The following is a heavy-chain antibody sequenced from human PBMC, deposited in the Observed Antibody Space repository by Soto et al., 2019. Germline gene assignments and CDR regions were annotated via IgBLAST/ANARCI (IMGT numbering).Heavy chain of an antibody. CDR1: GGSISNDDYY. J-gene: IGHJ4*02. Sequence: SSETLSLTCSVSGGSISNDDYYWSWIRRSPGKGLEWIGHIHHSGSAHYNPSLTGRMIISLDTSKSQFSLNLTSVTAADTAIYYCSRLGYCSGGSCHNYWGQGTLVTVPQ. CDR2: IHHSGSA. V-gene: IGHV4-30-4*01. CDR3: SRLGYCSGGSCHNY. D-gene: IGHD2-15*01.